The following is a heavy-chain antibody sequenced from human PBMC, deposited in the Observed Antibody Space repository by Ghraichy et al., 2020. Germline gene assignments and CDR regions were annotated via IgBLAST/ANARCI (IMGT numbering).Heavy chain of an antibody. J-gene: IGHJ4*02. CDR3: AKEYGDYLYYFDY. Sequence: LSLTCAASGFTFSSYAMSWVRQAPGKGLEWVSAISGSGGSTYYADSVKGRFTISRDNSKNTLYLQMNSLRAEDTAVYYCAKEYGDYLYYFDYWGQGTLVTVSS. D-gene: IGHD4-17*01. CDR1: GFTFSSYA. CDR2: ISGSGGST. V-gene: IGHV3-23*01.